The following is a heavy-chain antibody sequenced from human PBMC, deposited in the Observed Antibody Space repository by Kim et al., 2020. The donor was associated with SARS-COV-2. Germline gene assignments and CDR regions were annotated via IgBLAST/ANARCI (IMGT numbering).Heavy chain of an antibody. CDR3: ARDPDVRFTFGGAQFDY. D-gene: IGHD3-16*01. Sequence: GGSLRLSCTASGFTFSSYSMNWVRQAPGKGLEWVSSISSSSSYIYYADSVKGRFTISRDNAKNSLYLQMNSLRAEDTAVYYCARDPDVRFTFGGAQFDYWGQGTLVTVSS. CDR1: GFTFSSYS. CDR2: ISSSSSYI. V-gene: IGHV3-21*01. J-gene: IGHJ4*02.